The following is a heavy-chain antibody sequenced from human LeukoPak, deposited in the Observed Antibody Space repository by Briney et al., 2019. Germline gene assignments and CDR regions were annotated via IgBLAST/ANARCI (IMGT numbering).Heavy chain of an antibody. CDR1: GXTFSNYW. CDR3: ARGGRYLDY. D-gene: IGHD1-26*01. CDR2: ITSDGSGT. J-gene: IGHJ4*02. Sequence: GGSLRLSCAASGXTFSNYWMHWVRQAPGKGLVWVSRITSDGSGTSYADSVKGRFTISRDNANNTLYLQMNSLRAEDTAVYYCARGGRYLDYWGQGTLITVSS. V-gene: IGHV3-74*01.